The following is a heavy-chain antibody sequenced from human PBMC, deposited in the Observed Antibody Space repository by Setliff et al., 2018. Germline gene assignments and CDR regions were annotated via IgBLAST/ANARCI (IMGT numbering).Heavy chain of an antibody. CDR3: AREQWLDPPGYYYMDV. D-gene: IGHD6-19*01. V-gene: IGHV4-4*07. J-gene: IGHJ6*03. CDR2: IYIGGSA. CDR1: GGSISSYY. Sequence: PSETLSLTCTVSGGSISSYYWSWIRQPAGKGLEWIGHIYIGGSANYNPPLKSRVTMSIDTSKNQFSLKLNSVTAADVAVYYCAREQWLDPPGYYYMDVWAKGTTVTVSS.